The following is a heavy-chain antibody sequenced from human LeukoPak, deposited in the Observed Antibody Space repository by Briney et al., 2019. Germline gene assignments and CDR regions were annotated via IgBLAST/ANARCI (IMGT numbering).Heavy chain of an antibody. V-gene: IGHV1-69*02. CDR1: GGTFSSYT. Sequence: SVKVSCKASGGTFSSYTISWVRQAPAQGLEWMGRIIPILSIANYAQKFQGRGTITADKSTSTAYMELHSLRSEDTAVYYCAGRGYSGYDGLLYVYWGQGTLVTVPS. CDR3: AGRGYSGYDGLLYVY. D-gene: IGHD5-12*01. CDR2: IIPILSIA. J-gene: IGHJ4*02.